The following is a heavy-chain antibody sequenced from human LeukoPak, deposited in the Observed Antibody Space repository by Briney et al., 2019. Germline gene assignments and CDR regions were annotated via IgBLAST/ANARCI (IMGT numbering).Heavy chain of an antibody. CDR2: INWNGGST. J-gene: IGHJ4*02. Sequence: GGSLRLSCAASGFTFDDYGMSWVRQAPGKGLEWVSGINWNGGSTGYADSVKGRFTISRDNAKNSLYLQMNSLRAEDTALYYCARATYYYDSSGYYHIRDYFDYWGQGTLVTVSS. V-gene: IGHV3-20*04. CDR1: GFTFDDYG. CDR3: ARATYYYDSSGYYHIRDYFDY. D-gene: IGHD3-22*01.